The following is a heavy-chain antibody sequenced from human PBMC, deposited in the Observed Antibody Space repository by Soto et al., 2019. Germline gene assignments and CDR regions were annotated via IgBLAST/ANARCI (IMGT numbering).Heavy chain of an antibody. CDR2: ISSSSSYI. V-gene: IGHV3-21*01. CDR3: ASEITTLDP. Sequence: GGSLRLSCAASGFTFSSYSMNWVRQAPGKGLEWVSSISSSSSYIYYAASVKGRFTISRDNAKNSLYLQMNSLRAEDTAVYYCASEITTLDPWGQGTLVTVSS. CDR1: GFTFSSYS. J-gene: IGHJ5*02. D-gene: IGHD4-4*01.